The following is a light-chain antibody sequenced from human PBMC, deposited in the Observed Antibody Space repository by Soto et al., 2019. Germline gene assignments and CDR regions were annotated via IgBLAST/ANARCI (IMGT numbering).Light chain of an antibody. CDR3: SSYTGLTTLV. Sequence: QSVLTQPASVSGSPGQSITVSCTGTSNDVGAYNFVSWYQQHPGKAPKLIIYEVTNRPSGVSNRFSGSKSGNTASLTIPGLQTEDEADYFCSSYTGLTTLVFGGGTKVTVL. CDR1: SNDVGAYNF. V-gene: IGLV2-14*01. CDR2: EVT. J-gene: IGLJ3*02.